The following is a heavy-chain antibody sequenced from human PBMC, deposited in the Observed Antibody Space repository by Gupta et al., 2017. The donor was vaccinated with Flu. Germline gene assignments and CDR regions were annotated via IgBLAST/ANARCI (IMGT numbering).Heavy chain of an antibody. V-gene: IGHV3-66*02. J-gene: IGHJ4*02. CDR2: IYSGGST. D-gene: IGHD2-2*01. CDR1: GFTVSSNY. CDR3: ARDRRTPGGYFDY. Sequence: EVQLVESGGGLVQPGGSLRLSCAASGFTVSSNYMSWVRQAPGKGLEWVSVIYSGGSTYYADAVKGRFTISRDNSKNTLYLQMKSMRAEDTAVYYCARDRRTPGGYFDYWGQGTLVTVSS.